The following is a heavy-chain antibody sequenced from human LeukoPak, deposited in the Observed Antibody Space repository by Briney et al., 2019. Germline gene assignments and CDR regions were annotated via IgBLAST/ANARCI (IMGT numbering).Heavy chain of an antibody. D-gene: IGHD3-9*01. Sequence: ASVKVSCKAPGYTFTSYAMHWVRQAPGQRLEWMGWINADNGNTKYSQKFQGRVTITRDTSASTTYMELSSLRSEDTAVYYCARALLRYFYFDYWGQGTLVTVSS. CDR1: GYTFTSYA. V-gene: IGHV1-3*01. J-gene: IGHJ4*02. CDR3: ARALLRYFYFDY. CDR2: INADNGNT.